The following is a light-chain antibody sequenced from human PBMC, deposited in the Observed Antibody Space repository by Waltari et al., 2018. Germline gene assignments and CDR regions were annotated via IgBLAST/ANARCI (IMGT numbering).Light chain of an antibody. CDR2: DVS. V-gene: IGLV2-11*01. CDR3: CSYAGSYTSLNWV. Sequence: QSALTQPRSVSGSPGQSVTISCTGTSSDVCGYNYVSWYQQHPGKAPKLMIYDVSKRPSGVPDRFSGSKSGNTASLTISGLQAEDEADYYCCSYAGSYTSLNWVFGGGTKLTVL. J-gene: IGLJ3*02. CDR1: SSDVCGYNY.